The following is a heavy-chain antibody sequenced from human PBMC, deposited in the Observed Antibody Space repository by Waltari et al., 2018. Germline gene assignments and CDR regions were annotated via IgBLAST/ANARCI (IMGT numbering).Heavy chain of an antibody. CDR1: DFSISDYY. Sequence: QLVESGGGLVKPGGSLRLSCEASDFSISDYYMSWIRQALGRGLKWLSYISISSSYTNYTDSVKGRFTISRNNAKNLVYLEMNNLRPEDTAVYFCARDKGDAFWYFDLWGRGTLVSVSS. J-gene: IGHJ2*01. CDR2: ISISSSYT. V-gene: IGHV3-11*06. D-gene: IGHD3-16*01. CDR3: ARDKGDAFWYFDL.